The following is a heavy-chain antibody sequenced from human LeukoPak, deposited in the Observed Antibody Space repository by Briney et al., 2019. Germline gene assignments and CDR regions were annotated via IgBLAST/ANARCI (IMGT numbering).Heavy chain of an antibody. J-gene: IGHJ4*02. D-gene: IGHD1-26*01. CDR2: INTDGSST. V-gene: IGHV3-74*01. Sequence: GGSLRLSCAASGFTFSSYWMHWVRQAPGKGLVWVSRINTDGSSTTYADSVKGRFTISRDNAKKTLYLQMNSLRAEDTAVYYCARSEWELLGDYWGQGILVTVSS. CDR1: GFTFSSYW. CDR3: ARSEWELLGDY.